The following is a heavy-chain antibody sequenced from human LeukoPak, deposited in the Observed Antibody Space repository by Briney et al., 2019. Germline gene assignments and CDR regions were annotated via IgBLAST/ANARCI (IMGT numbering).Heavy chain of an antibody. CDR2: IYYSGST. V-gene: IGHV4-59*01. Sequence: SETLSLTCTVSGGSISSYYWSWIRQPPGKGLEWIGYIYYSGSTNYNPSLKSRVTISVDTSKNQFSLKLSSVTAADTAVYYCARVAHYYDSSGYSYYFDYWGQGTLVTVSS. J-gene: IGHJ4*02. CDR1: GGSISSYY. CDR3: ARVAHYYDSSGYSYYFDY. D-gene: IGHD3-22*01.